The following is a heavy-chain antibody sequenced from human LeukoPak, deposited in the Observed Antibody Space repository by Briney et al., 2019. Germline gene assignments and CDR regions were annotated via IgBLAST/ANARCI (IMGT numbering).Heavy chain of an antibody. Sequence: GGSPRLSCAASGFTFSTYWMHWVRHAPGKGLVWVSRINTDGSSTSYADSVKGRFTISRDNAKNTLYLQMNSLRAEDTAVYYCASTGNDYGDYDAFDIWGQGTMVTVSS. CDR3: ASTGNDYGDYDAFDI. CDR1: GFTFSTYW. J-gene: IGHJ3*02. D-gene: IGHD4-17*01. CDR2: INTDGSST. V-gene: IGHV3-74*01.